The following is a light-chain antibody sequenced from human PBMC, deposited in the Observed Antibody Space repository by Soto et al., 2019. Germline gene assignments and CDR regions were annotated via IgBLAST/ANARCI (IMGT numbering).Light chain of an antibody. J-gene: IGKJ1*01. CDR1: ESVTSS. CDR2: AAS. V-gene: IGKV3-15*01. CDR3: QQYNIWPLWT. Sequence: EIMMTQSPATQSVSPGDRATLSCRASESVTSSLAWYQQKPGQPPRLLIYAASTRATDVPARFSGGGSETEFTLTISSLQSEDFAVYFCQQYNIWPLWTFGQGTKVDIK.